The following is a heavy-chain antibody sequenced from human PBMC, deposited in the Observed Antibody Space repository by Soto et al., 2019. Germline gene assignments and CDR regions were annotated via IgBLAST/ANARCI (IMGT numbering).Heavy chain of an antibody. Sequence: PGGSLRLSWIASGFTFRTSAMTWVRQAPGQGLEWVASISDNGGSLGGTYYADSVKGRVTISRDNSKDTLFLQMDSVRGADTAIYYCASAKAVVGVALGVWGQGTKVTVSS. CDR1: GFTFRTSA. D-gene: IGHD2-15*01. CDR3: ASAKAVVGVALGV. J-gene: IGHJ3*01. CDR2: ISDNGGSLGGT. V-gene: IGHV3-23*01.